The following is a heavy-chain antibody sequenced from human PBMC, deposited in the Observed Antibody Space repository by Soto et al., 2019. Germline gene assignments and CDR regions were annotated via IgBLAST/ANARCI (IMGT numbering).Heavy chain of an antibody. CDR3: AHAGDYDLLTFDH. D-gene: IGHD4-17*01. Sequence: SGPTLVNPTQTLTLTCTLSGVSLSTSAVGVGWIRQPPGKALEWLALIYWDDDKRYSPSLKDRLAVSKDTSRNQVVLTITNVDPVDTATYLCAHAGDYDLLTFDHWVPGTLVTVSS. V-gene: IGHV2-5*02. J-gene: IGHJ4*02. CDR2: IYWDDDK. CDR1: GVSLSTSAVG.